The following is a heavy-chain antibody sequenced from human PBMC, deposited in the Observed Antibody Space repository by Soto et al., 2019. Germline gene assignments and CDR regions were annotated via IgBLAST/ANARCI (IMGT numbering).Heavy chain of an antibody. CDR1: GYTFTGYY. Sequence: GASVKVSCKASGYTFTGYYMHWVRQAPGQGLEWMGWINPNSGGTNYAQKFQGWVTMTRDTSISTAYMELSRLRSDDTAVYYCARVSNFWSGYRAAFDIWGQGTMVTVSS. V-gene: IGHV1-2*04. CDR3: ARVSNFWSGYRAAFDI. D-gene: IGHD3-3*01. CDR2: INPNSGGT. J-gene: IGHJ3*02.